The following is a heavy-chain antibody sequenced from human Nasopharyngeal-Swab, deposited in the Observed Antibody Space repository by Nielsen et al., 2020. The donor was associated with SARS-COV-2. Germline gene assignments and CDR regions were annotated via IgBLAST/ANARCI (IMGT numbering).Heavy chain of an antibody. J-gene: IGHJ6*02. D-gene: IGHD3-3*01. V-gene: IGHV4-4*02. Sequence: WIRQPPGKGLEWIGEIYHSGSTNYNPSLKSRVTISVDKSKNQFSLKLSSVTAADTAVYYCARSDGADTLYDFWSGYYYYGMDVWGQGTTVTVSS. CDR3: ARSDGADTLYDFWSGYYYYGMDV. CDR2: IYHSGST.